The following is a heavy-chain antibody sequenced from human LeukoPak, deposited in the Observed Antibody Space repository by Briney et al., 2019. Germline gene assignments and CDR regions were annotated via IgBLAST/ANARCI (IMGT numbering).Heavy chain of an antibody. J-gene: IGHJ3*01. CDR1: GGTFTHYV. D-gene: IGHD3-10*01. CDR3: AREGEYYSESGNLVDASDV. Sequence: ASVKVSCKASGGTFTHYVISWVRQAPGQGLEWMGGIAPISGTPMYAQRFQGRVTISADTSTYTAFMEMSSLTSEDTAMYYCAREGEYYSESGNLVDASDVWGQGTMATVSA. CDR2: IAPISGTP. V-gene: IGHV1-69*06.